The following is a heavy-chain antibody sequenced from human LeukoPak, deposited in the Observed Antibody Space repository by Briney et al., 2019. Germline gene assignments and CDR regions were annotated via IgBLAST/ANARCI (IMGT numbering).Heavy chain of an antibody. CDR1: GFTVSSNY. V-gene: IGHV3-30*18. D-gene: IGHD2-2*01. CDR3: AKSKPPREYCSVTTCYAGFGAFDI. CDR2: ISYDGREK. J-gene: IGHJ3*02. Sequence: GGSLRLSCAASGFTVSSNYMNWVRQAPGKGLEWVAIISYDGREKYYADSVKGRFTISRDNSKDTLYLQMSSLRPEDTAIYYCAKSKPPREYCSVTTCYAGFGAFDIWGQGTMVTVFS.